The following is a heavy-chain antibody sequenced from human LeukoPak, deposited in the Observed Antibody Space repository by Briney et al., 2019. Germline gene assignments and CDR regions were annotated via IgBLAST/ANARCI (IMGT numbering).Heavy chain of an antibody. CDR3: ARDYDFWSGYIPYYYYGMDV. D-gene: IGHD3-3*01. Sequence: ASVKVSCKASGYTFTSYGISWVRQAPGQGLEWMGWISAYNGNTNYAQKLQGRVTMTTDTSTSTAYMELRSLRSDDTAVYYCARDYDFWSGYIPYYYYGMDVWGQGTTVTASS. CDR2: ISAYNGNT. CDR1: GYTFTSYG. V-gene: IGHV1-18*01. J-gene: IGHJ6*02.